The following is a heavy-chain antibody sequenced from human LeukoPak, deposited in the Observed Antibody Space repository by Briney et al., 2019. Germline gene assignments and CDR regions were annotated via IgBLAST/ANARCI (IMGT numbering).Heavy chain of an antibody. CDR2: ISGSGGHT. Sequence: GGSLRLSCAVSGFTFSSSAMNWVRQAPGKGLEWVSGISGSGGHTYYADSVKGRFTISRDNSKNTLYLQMNSLRSEDTAVYYCATAVRWFDPWGQGTLVTVSS. CDR3: ATAVRWFDP. D-gene: IGHD1-1*01. CDR1: GFTFSSSA. V-gene: IGHV3-23*01. J-gene: IGHJ5*02.